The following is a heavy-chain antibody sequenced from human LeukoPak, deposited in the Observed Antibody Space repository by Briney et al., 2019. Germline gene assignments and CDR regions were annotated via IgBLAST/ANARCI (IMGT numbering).Heavy chain of an antibody. J-gene: IGHJ3*01. D-gene: IGHD6-19*01. CDR3: AKDPNYSSGWYQTAEHQRSLYY. Sequence: GGSLRLSCAASGFTFSSYSMNWVRQAPGKGLEWVSYISSSSSTIYYADSVKGRFTISRDNAKNSLYLQMNSLRAEDTAVYYCAKDPNYSSGWYQTAEHQRSLYYWGQGTMVTVSS. V-gene: IGHV3-48*01. CDR1: GFTFSSYS. CDR2: ISSSSSTI.